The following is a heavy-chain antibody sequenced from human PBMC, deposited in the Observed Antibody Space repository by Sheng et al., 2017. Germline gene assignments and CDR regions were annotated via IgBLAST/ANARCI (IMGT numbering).Heavy chain of an antibody. D-gene: IGHD2-15*01. CDR2: ISSSSSYI. CDR3: WKAATPFYFDY. J-gene: IGHJ4*02. Sequence: EVQLVESGGGLVKPGGSLRLSCAASGFTFSSYSMNWVRQAPGKGLEWVSSISSSSSYIYYADSVKGRFTISRDNAKNSLYLQMNSLRAEDTAVYYCWKAATPFYFDYWGQGTLVTVSS. V-gene: IGHV3-21*01. CDR1: GFTFSSYS.